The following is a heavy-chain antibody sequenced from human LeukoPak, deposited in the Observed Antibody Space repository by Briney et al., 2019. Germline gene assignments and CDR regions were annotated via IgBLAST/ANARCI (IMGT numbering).Heavy chain of an antibody. V-gene: IGHV3-21*01. D-gene: IGHD3-9*01. CDR1: GFTFSSYS. CDR3: ARNTVSYYDILTGYYSLSYYFDY. J-gene: IGHJ4*02. Sequence: QSGGSLRLSCAASGFTFSSYSMNWVRQAPGKGLEWVSSISSSSSYIYYADSVKGRFTISRDNAKNSLYLQMNSLRAEDTAVYYCARNTVSYYDILTGYYSLSYYFDYWGQGTLVTVSS. CDR2: ISSSSSYI.